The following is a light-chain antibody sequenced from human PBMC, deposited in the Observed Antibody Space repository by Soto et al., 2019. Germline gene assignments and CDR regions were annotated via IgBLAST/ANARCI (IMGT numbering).Light chain of an antibody. CDR1: RGHSSYA. Sequence: QPVLTQSPSAPASLGASVKLTCTLSRGHSSYAIAWHQQQPEKGPRYLMKLNSDGSHSKGDGIPDRFSGSSSGAERYLTISSLQSEDEADYYCQTWGTGIHYVFGTGTKVTVL. V-gene: IGLV4-69*01. CDR2: LNSDGSH. J-gene: IGLJ1*01. CDR3: QTWGTGIHYV.